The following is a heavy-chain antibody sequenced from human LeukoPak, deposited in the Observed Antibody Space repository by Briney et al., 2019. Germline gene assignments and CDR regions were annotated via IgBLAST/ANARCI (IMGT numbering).Heavy chain of an antibody. CDR1: GFTFSSYG. Sequence: GGSLRLSCAASGFTFSSYGMHWVRQAPGKGLEWVAFIRYDGSNKYYADSVKGRFTISRDNSKNTLYLKMNSLRAEDKAVDYCAKEGVVEFSPDPPRFDYWGRGTLVTVSS. V-gene: IGHV3-30*02. J-gene: IGHJ4*02. D-gene: IGHD3-10*01. CDR3: AKEGVVEFSPDPPRFDY. CDR2: IRYDGSNK.